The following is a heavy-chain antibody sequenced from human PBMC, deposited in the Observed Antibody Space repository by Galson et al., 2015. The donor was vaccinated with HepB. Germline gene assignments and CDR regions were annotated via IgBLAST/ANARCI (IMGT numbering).Heavy chain of an antibody. CDR1: GFTLSSSW. D-gene: IGHD2-15*01. J-gene: IGHJ6*02. CDR3: TRAPDCGGGSCDSFHYYGMHV. V-gene: IGHV3-74*01. CDR2: IKGDGTFT. Sequence: SLRLSCAGSGFTLSSSWIHWVRRAPGMGLVWVSRIKGDGTFTTYADSVKGRFTISTDNARNTVYLQMNSLRAEDTAVYYCTRAPDCGGGSCDSFHYYGMHVWGQGTTVTVSS.